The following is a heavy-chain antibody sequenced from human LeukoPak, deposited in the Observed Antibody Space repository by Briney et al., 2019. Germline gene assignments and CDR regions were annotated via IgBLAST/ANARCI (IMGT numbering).Heavy chain of an antibody. CDR2: IRSKPRNYTT. J-gene: IGHJ4*02. V-gene: IGHV3-73*01. D-gene: IGHD2-15*01. Sequence: AGGSLKLSCAASGFDFSGFYMHWVRQASGRGLEWLGLIRSKPRNYTTVYAASVKGRITISRDDSKNTAYLQMNSLKAEDTAVYYCTRQYCSGGSCSYVDYWGQGTLVTVS. CDR1: GFDFSGFY. CDR3: TRQYCSGGSCSYVDY.